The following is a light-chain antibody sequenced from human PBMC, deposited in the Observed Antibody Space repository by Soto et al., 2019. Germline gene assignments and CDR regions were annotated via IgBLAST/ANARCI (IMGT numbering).Light chain of an antibody. CDR3: QQYGSSLWT. CDR2: GAS. V-gene: IGKV3-20*01. Sequence: EIVLTQSPGTLSLSPGERATLSCRASQSVSSSYLAWYQQKPGQAPRLLIYGASSRATGIPDRFSGSGSGTDFTLTISRLEPEDFAVYYCQQYGSSLWTFGQGNKVEIK. CDR1: QSVSSSY. J-gene: IGKJ1*01.